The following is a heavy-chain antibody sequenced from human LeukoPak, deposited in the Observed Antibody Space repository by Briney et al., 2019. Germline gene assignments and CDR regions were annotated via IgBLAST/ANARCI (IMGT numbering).Heavy chain of an antibody. V-gene: IGHV3-23*01. CDR1: GFTFSGYA. Sequence: GGALRLSCAASGFTFSGYAMSWVRQGPGKRLWWVSGISDSGGSTYYADSVKGRFTIVRDNSKNTLYVQMNSLRAEDTAVYYCAKDLMGAIDYWGQGTLVTVSS. J-gene: IGHJ4*02. CDR2: ISDSGGST. CDR3: AKDLMGAIDY. D-gene: IGHD2-8*01.